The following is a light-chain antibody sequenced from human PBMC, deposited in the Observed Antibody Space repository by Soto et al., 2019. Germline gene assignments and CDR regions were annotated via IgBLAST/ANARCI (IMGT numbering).Light chain of an antibody. CDR2: DVN. CDR1: SGDVGRYNH. V-gene: IGLV2-18*02. J-gene: IGLJ2*01. CDR3: SSYTGSSTLVV. Sequence: QSALTQPPSVSGSPGQSVTISCTGTSGDVGRYNHVSWYQQPPGTAPKLMIYDVNNRPSGVPDRFSGSKSGNTASLTISGLQAEDEADYYCSSYTGSSTLVVFGGGTQLTVL.